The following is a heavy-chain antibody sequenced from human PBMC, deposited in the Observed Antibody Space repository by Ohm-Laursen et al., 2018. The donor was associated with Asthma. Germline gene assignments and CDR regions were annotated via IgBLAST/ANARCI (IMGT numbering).Heavy chain of an antibody. J-gene: IGHJ6*02. CDR1: GYTFSRYS. CDR3: ARESQEAYYGMDV. V-gene: IGHV3-30*03. Sequence: SLRLSCTASGYTFSRYSIHWVRQAPGKGLEWVAVISYDGSNKYYADSVKGRFTISRDNSKNTLYLQMNSLRAEDTAVYYCARESQEAYYGMDVWGQGTTVTVSS. CDR2: ISYDGSNK.